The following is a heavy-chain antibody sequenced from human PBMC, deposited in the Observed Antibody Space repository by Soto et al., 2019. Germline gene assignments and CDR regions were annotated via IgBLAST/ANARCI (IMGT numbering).Heavy chain of an antibody. CDR2: INPSGGST. V-gene: IGHV1-46*01. D-gene: IGHD3-22*01. J-gene: IGHJ6*02. CDR3: ARDLVRGTLGVVVIPNRDYYYYGMDV. Sequence: ASVKGSCKASGYTFTSDYMHWVRQAPGQGLEWMGIINPSGGSTSYAQKFQGRVTMTRDTSTSTVYMELSSLRSEDTAVYYCARDLVRGTLGVVVIPNRDYYYYGMDVWGQGTTVTVSS. CDR1: GYTFTSDY.